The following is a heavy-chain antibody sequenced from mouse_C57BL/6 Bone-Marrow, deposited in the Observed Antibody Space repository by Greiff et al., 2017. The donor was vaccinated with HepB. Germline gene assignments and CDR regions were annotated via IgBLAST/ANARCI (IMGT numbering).Heavy chain of an antibody. CDR1: GYSITSGYY. J-gene: IGHJ4*01. Sequence: EESGPGLVKPSQSLSLTCSVTGYSITSGYYWNWIRQFPGNKLEWMGYISYDGSNNYNPSLKNRISITRDTSKNQFFLKLNSVTTEDTATYYCARNYGDYYAMDYWGQGTSVTVSS. V-gene: IGHV3-6*01. CDR3: ARNYGDYYAMDY. CDR2: ISYDGSN. D-gene: IGHD1-2*01.